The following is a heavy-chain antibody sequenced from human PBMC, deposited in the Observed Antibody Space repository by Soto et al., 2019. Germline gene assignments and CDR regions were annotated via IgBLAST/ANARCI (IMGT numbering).Heavy chain of an antibody. CDR3: ARSSEYSRSRGWFDP. J-gene: IGHJ5*02. D-gene: IGHD6-6*01. V-gene: IGHV2-26*01. CDR1: VFSLSNARMG. CDR2: IFSNDEK. Sequence: QVTLKESGPVLVKPTETLTLTCTVSVFSLSNARMGVSWIRQPPGKALEWLAHIFSNDEKSYSTSLKSRLTTSKDTSKSQVVLTMTNMDPVDTATYCCARSSEYSRSRGWFDPWGQGTLVTVSS.